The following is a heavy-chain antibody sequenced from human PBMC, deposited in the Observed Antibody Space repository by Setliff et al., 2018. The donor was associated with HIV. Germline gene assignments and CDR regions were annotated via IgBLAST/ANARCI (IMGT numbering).Heavy chain of an antibody. V-gene: IGHV4-34*01. CDR3: ARGKFLAPKWQDY. CDR2: IHHSGTT. J-gene: IGHJ4*02. D-gene: IGHD3-3*01. Sequence: SETLSLTCTLYGASFSGYFWSWIRQPPGKGLEWIGEIHHSGTTNVNPSLKSRVSMSMDPSKNQFSLNLRSVTVADTAVYYCARGKFLAPKWQDYWGQGTLVTVSS. CDR1: GASFSGYF.